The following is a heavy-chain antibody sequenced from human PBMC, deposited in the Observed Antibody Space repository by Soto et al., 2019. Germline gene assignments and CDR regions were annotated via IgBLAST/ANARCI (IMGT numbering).Heavy chain of an antibody. CDR1: GFTFSSYS. V-gene: IGHV3-21*01. CDR2: ISSSSSYI. D-gene: IGHD3-10*01. Sequence: PXGSLRLSCAAAGFTFSSYSMNWVRQAPGKGLEWVSSISSSSSYIYYAGSVKGRFTISRDNAKNSLYLQMNSLRAEDTAVYYCARGTRPPGDYWGQGTLVTVSS. J-gene: IGHJ4*02. CDR3: ARGTRPPGDY.